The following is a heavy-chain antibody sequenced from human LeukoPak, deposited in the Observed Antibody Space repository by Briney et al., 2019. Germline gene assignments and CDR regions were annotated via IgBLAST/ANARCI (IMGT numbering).Heavy chain of an antibody. CDR3: ARALAAAGGRFDY. CDR1: GYTFTRYY. V-gene: IGHV1-46*01. CDR2: INPSGGST. J-gene: IGHJ4*02. D-gene: IGHD6-13*01. Sequence: GASVTVSFKASGYTFTRYYMHWVRQAPGQGREGVGIINPSGGSTSYAQKFQGRVTMTRDMSTSTLYMELSSLTSEDTAVYYCARALAAAGGRFDYWGQGTLVTVSS.